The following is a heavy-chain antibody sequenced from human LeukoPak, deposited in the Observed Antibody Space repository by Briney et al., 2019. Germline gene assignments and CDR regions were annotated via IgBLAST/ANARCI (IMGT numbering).Heavy chain of an antibody. D-gene: IGHD2-8*01. CDR1: GFTFSSYS. CDR2: INSRGSGE. CDR3: AREGSIVPRRDLDY. Sequence: GGSLRLSCAASGFTFSSYSMNWVRQAPGKGLEWVSSINSRGSGEYYADSVKGRFTISRDNAKNSLYLQMNSLRVEDTAVYYCAREGSIVPRRDLDYWGQGSLVTVSS. J-gene: IGHJ4*02. V-gene: IGHV3-21*01.